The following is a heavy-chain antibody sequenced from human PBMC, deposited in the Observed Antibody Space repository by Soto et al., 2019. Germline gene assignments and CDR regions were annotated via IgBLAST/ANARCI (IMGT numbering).Heavy chain of an antibody. CDR2: VNPNSGNT. CDR3: ARGRRANFAP. CDR1: GYTFNNYD. D-gene: IGHD6-25*01. Sequence: QVQLVQSGAEVKRPGASVRVSCKASGYTFNNYDIMWVRQAAGQELEWMGWVNPNSGNTGYAQRFLGRVTLTRDTSIRTAYMELTSLTSEDTAVYYCARGRRANFAPWGQGTLVTVSS. V-gene: IGHV1-8*02. J-gene: IGHJ5*02.